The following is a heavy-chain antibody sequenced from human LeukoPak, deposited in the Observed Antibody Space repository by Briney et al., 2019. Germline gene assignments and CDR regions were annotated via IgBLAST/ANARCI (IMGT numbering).Heavy chain of an antibody. CDR1: SGAISSYY. CDR3: ARVSGATITTYYGIDV. Sequence: SETLSLTGTVSSGAISSYYWSWIRQPPGKGLEWIGHISHSGSTNYNPSLNSRLIISIDTSANLCSLKLSSVTAADTAVYYCARVSGATITTYYGIDVWGQGTTVTVSS. D-gene: IGHD5-24*01. CDR2: ISHSGST. J-gene: IGHJ6*02. V-gene: IGHV4-59*01.